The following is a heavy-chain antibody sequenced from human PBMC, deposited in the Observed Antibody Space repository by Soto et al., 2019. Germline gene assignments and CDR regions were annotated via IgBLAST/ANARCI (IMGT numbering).Heavy chain of an antibody. CDR2: VKEDGSRT. CDR3: ARAYEASSGWKFDY. Sequence: EVQLVDSGGGLVHPGGSLRLSCAASGFTFSNFWMTWVRQAPGKGLEWVANVKEDGSRTYYVDSVKGRFTISRDNAENSRYLQLNSLRADDTAVYYCARAYEASSGWKFDYWGQGILVTVSS. D-gene: IGHD6-19*01. V-gene: IGHV3-7*03. CDR1: GFTFSNFW. J-gene: IGHJ4*02.